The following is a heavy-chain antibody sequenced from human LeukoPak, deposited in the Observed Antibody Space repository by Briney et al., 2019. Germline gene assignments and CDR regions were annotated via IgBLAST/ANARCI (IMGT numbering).Heavy chain of an antibody. J-gene: IGHJ4*02. D-gene: IGHD2-15*01. V-gene: IGHV1-46*03. CDR3: ASSLSKLPSDY. CDR2: INPSGGST. CDR1: GGTFSSYA. Sequence: ASVTVSCKASGGTFSSYAISWVRQAPGQGLEWMGIINPSGGSTSYAQKFQGRVTMTRDTSTSTVYMELSSLRSEDTAVYYCASSLSKLPSDYWGQGTLVTVSS.